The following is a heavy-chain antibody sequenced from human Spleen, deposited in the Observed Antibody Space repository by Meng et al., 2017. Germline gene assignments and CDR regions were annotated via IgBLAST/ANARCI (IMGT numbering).Heavy chain of an antibody. V-gene: IGHV4-38-2*02. CDR1: GYSISSGYY. Sequence: SETLSLTCTVSGYSISSGYYWGWIRQPPGKGLEWIGSIYHSGSTYYNPSLKSRVTISIDTSKNQFSVKLTSVTAAETAVYYCARDGVLTGDAPYFDYWGQGTLVTVSS. D-gene: IGHD3-9*01. J-gene: IGHJ4*02. CDR3: ARDGVLTGDAPYFDY. CDR2: IYHSGST.